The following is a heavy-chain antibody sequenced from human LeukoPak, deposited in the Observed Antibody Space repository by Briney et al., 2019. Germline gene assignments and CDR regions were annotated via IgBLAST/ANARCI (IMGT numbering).Heavy chain of an antibody. CDR1: GFTFSSYG. J-gene: IGHJ4*02. Sequence: GGSLRLSCAASGFTFSSYGMSWVRQAPGKGLEWVSAISGSGGSTYYADSVKGRFTISRDNSKNTLYLQMNSLRAEDTAVYYCAKPEGNIVATTPFDYWGQGTLVTVSS. V-gene: IGHV3-23*01. CDR2: ISGSGGST. CDR3: AKPEGNIVATTPFDY. D-gene: IGHD5-12*01.